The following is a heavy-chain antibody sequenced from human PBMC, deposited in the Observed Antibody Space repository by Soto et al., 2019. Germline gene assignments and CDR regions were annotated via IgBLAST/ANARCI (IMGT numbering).Heavy chain of an antibody. CDR3: ARRARGTFHGFDV. J-gene: IGHJ3*01. CDR1: GYTFINYY. D-gene: IGHD3-16*01. CDR2: INPSGGRT. V-gene: IGHV1-46*01. Sequence: QVQLEQSGAEVKKPATSVKISCKASGYTFINYYIHWVRQGPGQGLEWTGVINPSGGRTDHSQNFQARVTVTRDASTNTVYMELRNLTSQDAAVYYCARRARGTFHGFDVWGQGTTVIVSS.